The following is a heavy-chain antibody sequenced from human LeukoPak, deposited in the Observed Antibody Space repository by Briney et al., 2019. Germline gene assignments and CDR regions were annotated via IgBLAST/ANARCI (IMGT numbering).Heavy chain of an antibody. D-gene: IGHD3-10*01. CDR1: AYSISRGYY. J-gene: IGHJ1*01. Sequence: PSETLSLTCDVSAYSISRGYYWGWIRQPPGKGLEWIGSLYHTGSTYYNPSLKSRVTISVDTSKNQFSLKLSSVTAADTAVYYCAREEPYGSRSYGAEYFEHWGRGTLVTVSS. CDR3: AREEPYGSRSYGAEYFEH. CDR2: LYHTGST. V-gene: IGHV4-38-2*02.